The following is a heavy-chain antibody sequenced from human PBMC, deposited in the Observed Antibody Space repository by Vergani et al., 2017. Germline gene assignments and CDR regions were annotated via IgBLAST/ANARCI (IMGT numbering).Heavy chain of an antibody. D-gene: IGHD2-2*01. CDR1: GGSFSGYY. J-gene: IGHJ6*02. CDR3: ARSRNAIRLYYGMDV. CDR2: IKHSGST. V-gene: IGHV4-34*01. Sequence: QVQLQQWGAGLLKPSETLSLTCAVYGGSFSGYYWSWIRQPPGKGLEWIGEIKHSGSTNYNPSLKSRVTISVDTSKNQFSLKLSSVTAADTAVYYCARSRNAIRLYYGMDVWGQGTTVTVSS.